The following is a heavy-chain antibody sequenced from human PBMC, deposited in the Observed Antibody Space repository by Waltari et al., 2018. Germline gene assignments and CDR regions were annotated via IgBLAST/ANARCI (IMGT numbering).Heavy chain of an antibody. CDR1: GFTFSSHA. V-gene: IGHV3-23*01. Sequence: EVQLLESGGGLVQPGGSLRLSCAASGFTFSSHAMSWVRQAPGKGLEWVSAISGSGGSTYYADSVKGRFTISRDNSKNTLYLQMNSLRAEDTAVYYCAKDSMVRGVIIPDYWGQGTLVTVSS. CDR3: AKDSMVRGVIIPDY. J-gene: IGHJ4*02. D-gene: IGHD3-10*01. CDR2: ISGSGGST.